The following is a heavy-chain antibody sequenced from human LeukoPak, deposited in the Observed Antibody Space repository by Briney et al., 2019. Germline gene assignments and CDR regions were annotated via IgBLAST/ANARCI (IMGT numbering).Heavy chain of an antibody. V-gene: IGHV3-15*01. CDR2: IKSKTDGGTT. D-gene: IGHD2-21*02. CDR1: GFIFRNAW. CDR3: TTVWNCGGDCSDAFDI. J-gene: IGHJ3*02. Sequence: GGSLGLSCAASGFIFRNAWMSWVREAPGKGLEWVGRIKSKTDGGTTDYAAPVKGRFTISRDDAKNTLYLQMNSLKTEDTAVYYCTTVWNCGGDCSDAFDIWGQGTMVTVSS.